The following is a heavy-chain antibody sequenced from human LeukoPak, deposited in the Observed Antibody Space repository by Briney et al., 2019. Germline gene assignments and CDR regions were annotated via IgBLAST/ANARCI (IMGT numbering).Heavy chain of an antibody. D-gene: IGHD3-3*01. V-gene: IGHV3-21*01. Sequence: GGSLRLSCAASGFSFSSYWMHWVRQAPGKGLEWVSSISSSSDYIYYAGSVKGRFTISRDNAKNSLYLQMNSLRAEDTAVYYCARDLEFDYWGQGTLVTVSS. J-gene: IGHJ4*02. CDR3: ARDLEFDY. CDR1: GFSFSSYW. CDR2: ISSSSDYI.